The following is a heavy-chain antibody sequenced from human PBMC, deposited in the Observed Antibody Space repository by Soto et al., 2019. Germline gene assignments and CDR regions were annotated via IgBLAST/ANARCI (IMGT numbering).Heavy chain of an antibody. CDR1: GFTFSSYA. D-gene: IGHD4-4*01. V-gene: IGHV3-23*01. Sequence: PGGSLRLSCAASGFTFSSYAMSWVRQAPGKGLEWVSAISGSGGSTYYADSVKGRFTISRDNSKNTLYLQMNSLRAEDTAVYYCAKTDSLVDLDYSNYVSDYWGQGTLVTVSS. CDR3: AKTDSLVDLDYSNYVSDY. CDR2: ISGSGGST. J-gene: IGHJ4*02.